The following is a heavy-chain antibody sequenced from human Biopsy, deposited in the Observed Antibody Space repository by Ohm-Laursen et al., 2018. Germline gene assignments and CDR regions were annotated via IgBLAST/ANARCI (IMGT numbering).Heavy chain of an antibody. V-gene: IGHV1-2*02. D-gene: IGHD1-1*01. CDR3: AKGRVGNSGSLDI. Sequence: ASVKVSCKASGYTFTGYYIHWVRQAPGQGLEWMGYINPKNGDTNYEQKFRGRVTVTRDTSINTLYVDLSRLTPDDTAIYYCAKGRVGNSGSLDIWGHGTMVTVSS. J-gene: IGHJ3*02. CDR2: INPKNGDT. CDR1: GYTFTGYY.